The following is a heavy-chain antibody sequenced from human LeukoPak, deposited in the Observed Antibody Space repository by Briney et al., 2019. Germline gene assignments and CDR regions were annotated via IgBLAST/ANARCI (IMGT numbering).Heavy chain of an antibody. V-gene: IGHV1-18*01. J-gene: IGHJ3*02. D-gene: IGHD6-19*01. CDR1: GYTFTSYG. Sequence: GASVKVSCKASGYTFTSYGISCVRQAPGQGLEWMGWISAYNGNTNYAQKLQGRVTMTTDTSTSTAYMELRSLRSDDTAVYYCASFGAVAGTQRRQPSYAFDIWGQGTMVTVSS. CDR2: ISAYNGNT. CDR3: ASFGAVAGTQRRQPSYAFDI.